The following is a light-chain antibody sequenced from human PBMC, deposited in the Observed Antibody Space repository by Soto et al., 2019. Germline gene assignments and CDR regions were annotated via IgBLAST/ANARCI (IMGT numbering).Light chain of an antibody. Sequence: EIVLTQSPATLSLSPGERATLSWGASQSVGSYLAWYQQKTGQATRLLIHGASNRAAGIPIRLSGSGSGKDFTLTISSLEPEDFAVYYCQQRDNWPHTWTFGHGTKVDIK. J-gene: IGKJ1*01. CDR2: GAS. CDR1: QSVGSY. CDR3: QQRDNWPHTWT. V-gene: IGKV3-11*01.